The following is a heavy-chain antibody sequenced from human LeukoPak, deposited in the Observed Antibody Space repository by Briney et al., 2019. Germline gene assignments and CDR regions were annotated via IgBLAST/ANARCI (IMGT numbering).Heavy chain of an antibody. J-gene: IGHJ6*02. CDR3: ARDLRYSSSWAPYYGMDV. D-gene: IGHD6-13*01. V-gene: IGHV1-69*04. CDR2: IIPILGIA. CDR1: GGTFSSHA. Sequence: SVKVSCKASGGTFSSHAISWVRQAPGQGLKWMGRIIPILGIANYAQKFQGRVTITADKSTSTAYMELSSLRSEDTAVYYCARDLRYSSSWAPYYGMDVWGQGTTVTVSS.